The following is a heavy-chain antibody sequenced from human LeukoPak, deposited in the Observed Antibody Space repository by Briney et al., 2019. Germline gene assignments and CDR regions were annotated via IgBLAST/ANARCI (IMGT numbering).Heavy chain of an antibody. D-gene: IGHD2-2*01. J-gene: IGHJ4*02. V-gene: IGHV1-2*02. CDR3: ARLGYSSTSCYFDY. Sequence: ASVKVSCKASGYTFTGYYMHWVRQAPGQGLEWMGWINPNSGGTNYAQKFQGRVTMTRDTSISTAYMELSRLRSDDTAVYYCARLGYSSTSCYFDYWGQGTLVTVSS. CDR2: INPNSGGT. CDR1: GYTFTGYY.